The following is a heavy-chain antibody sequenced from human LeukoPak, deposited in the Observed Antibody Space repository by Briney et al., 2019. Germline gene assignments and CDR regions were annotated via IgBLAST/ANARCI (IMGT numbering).Heavy chain of an antibody. CDR1: GFTVSSNY. J-gene: IGHJ6*02. CDR3: ARSGSYYYYYGMDV. V-gene: IGHV3-66*01. CDR2: IYSGGST. D-gene: IGHD6-25*01. Sequence: GGSLRLSCAVSGFTVSSNYTSWVRQAPGKGLEWVSVIYSGGSTYYADSVKGRFTISRDNSKNTLYLQMNSLRAEDTAVYYCARSGSYYYYYGMDVWGQGTTVTVSS.